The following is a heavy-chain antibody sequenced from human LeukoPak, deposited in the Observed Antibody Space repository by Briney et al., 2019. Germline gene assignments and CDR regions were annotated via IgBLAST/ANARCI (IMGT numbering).Heavy chain of an antibody. CDR1: GGTFSSYA. Sequence: SVKVSCKASGGTFSSYAISWVRQAPGQGLEWMGGIIPIFGTANYAQKFQGRVTITADKSTSTAYMELSSLRSEDTAVYYCATFREERYGSGYYFDCWGQGTLSPSPQ. CDR3: ATFREERYGSGYYFDC. J-gene: IGHJ4*02. CDR2: IIPIFGTA. D-gene: IGHD3-10*01. V-gene: IGHV1-69*06.